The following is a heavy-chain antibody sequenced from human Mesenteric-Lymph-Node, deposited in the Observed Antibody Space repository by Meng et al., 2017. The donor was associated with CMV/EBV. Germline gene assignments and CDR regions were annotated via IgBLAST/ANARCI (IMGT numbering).Heavy chain of an antibody. Sequence: SETLSLTCAVYGESFSDYYWNWIRQPPGKGLEWIGEINHSGNTNSNPSLKSRVAMSVDTSKNQFSLKLSSVTAADSAVYYCARGSTFGAWGQGTLVTVSS. V-gene: IGHV4-34*01. CDR2: INHSGNT. J-gene: IGHJ5*02. D-gene: IGHD3-10*01. CDR1: GESFSDYY. CDR3: ARGSTFGA.